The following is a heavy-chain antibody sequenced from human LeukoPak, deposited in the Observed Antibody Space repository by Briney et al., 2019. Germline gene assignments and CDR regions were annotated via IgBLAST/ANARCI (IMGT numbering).Heavy chain of an antibody. CDR2: IIPIFGTA. J-gene: IGHJ4*02. CDR1: GYTFTSYG. V-gene: IGHV1-69*13. Sequence: SVKVSCKASGYTFTSYGISWVRQAPGQGLEWMGGIIPIFGTANYAQKFQGRVTITADESTSTAYMEPSSLRSEDTAVYYCARGYCSSTSCYPSYYFDYWGQGTLVTVSS. D-gene: IGHD2-2*01. CDR3: ARGYCSSTSCYPSYYFDY.